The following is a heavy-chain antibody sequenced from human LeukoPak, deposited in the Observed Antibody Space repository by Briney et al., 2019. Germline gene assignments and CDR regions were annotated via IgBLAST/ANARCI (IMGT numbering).Heavy chain of an antibody. Sequence: GGSLRLSCAASRFTFSNYWMAWVRQAPGKGLEWVSVIYSGGSTYYADSVKGRFTISRDNSKNTLYLQMNSLRAEDTAVYYCARDLVAGTGNYWSQGTLVTVSS. J-gene: IGHJ4*02. D-gene: IGHD6-19*01. V-gene: IGHV3-53*01. CDR3: ARDLVAGTGNY. CDR1: RFTFSNYW. CDR2: IYSGGST.